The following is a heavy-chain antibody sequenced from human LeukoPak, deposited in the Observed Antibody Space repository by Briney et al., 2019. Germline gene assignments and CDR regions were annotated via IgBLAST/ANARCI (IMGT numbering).Heavy chain of an antibody. V-gene: IGHV4-59*01. Sequence: PSETLSLTCTVSGGSISNYYWSWIRQPPGKGPEWIGYIYYSGTTTYNPSLRSRVTISVDTSKNQFSLKLSSVTAADTAVYFCARDLYGGTGTYCDYWGQGTLDTVSS. CDR2: IYYSGTT. J-gene: IGHJ4*02. D-gene: IGHD3-10*01. CDR3: ARDLYGGTGTYCDY. CDR1: GGSISNYY.